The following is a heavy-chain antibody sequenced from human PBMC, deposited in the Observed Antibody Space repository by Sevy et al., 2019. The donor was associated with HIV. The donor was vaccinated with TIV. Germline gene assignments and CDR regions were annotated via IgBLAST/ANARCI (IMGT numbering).Heavy chain of an antibody. V-gene: IGHV6-1*01. D-gene: IGHD1-20*01. CDR3: ARDHNFVLDY. CDR1: GDTVSSDSAA. Sequence: KQSQTLSLTCAISGDTVSSDSAAWNWIRQSPARGLEWLGRAYYRSTRHKDYATSLNSRMTINPDTSKNQFSLQLNSVTPDDTAVYFCARDHNFVLDYWGQGILVTVSS. CDR2: AYYRSTRHK. J-gene: IGHJ4*02.